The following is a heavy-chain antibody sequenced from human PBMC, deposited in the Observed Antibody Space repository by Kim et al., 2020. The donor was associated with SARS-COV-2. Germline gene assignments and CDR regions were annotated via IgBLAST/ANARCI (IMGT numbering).Heavy chain of an antibody. J-gene: IGHJ4*02. Sequence: ASVKVSCKTYGYTFKGFSIHWVRQAPGLGLEWVGRINPDTGAAVYAQKFQGRVTMSRDTSITTAYMEVTSLTSDDTAVYFCARAQLSVTSYYPDFWGQGTLVTVSS. D-gene: IGHD3-9*01. CDR1: GYTFKGFS. CDR3: ARAQLSVTSYYPDF. V-gene: IGHV1-2*06. CDR2: INPDTGAA.